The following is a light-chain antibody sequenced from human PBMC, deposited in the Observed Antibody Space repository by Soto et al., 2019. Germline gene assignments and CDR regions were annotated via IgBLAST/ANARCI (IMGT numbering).Light chain of an antibody. V-gene: IGKV3-20*01. J-gene: IGKJ4*01. CDR2: GVS. CDR3: QQFSSYPLT. CDR1: QTVRSIY. Sequence: EIVLTQSPVTLSLSPVERSTLSCMASQTVRSIYVAWYQQKVGQAPRLLIYGVSSRVTGIPDRFSGSGSGTDFTLTISRLEPEDFAVYYCQQFSSYPLTFGGGTKVDIK.